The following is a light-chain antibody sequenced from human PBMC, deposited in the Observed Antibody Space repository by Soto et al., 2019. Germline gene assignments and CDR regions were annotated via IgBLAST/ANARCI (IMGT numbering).Light chain of an antibody. V-gene: IGLV1-44*01. CDR2: SDD. J-gene: IGLJ2*01. CDR3: AARYCTLTGNEV. Sequence: QSVLTQTPSASGTPGQRVTISCFGSSANIGSNTVNWYQQLPGTATKLLIYSDDQRPSGVPDRCSGSKSGTSASLAISMLQSQDEADDDYAARYCTLTGNEVFGTGTQLTVL. CDR1: SANIGSNT.